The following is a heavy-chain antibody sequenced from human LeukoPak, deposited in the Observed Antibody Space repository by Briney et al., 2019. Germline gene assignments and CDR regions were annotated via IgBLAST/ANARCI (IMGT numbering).Heavy chain of an antibody. CDR1: GYRFTSYW. J-gene: IGHJ3*02. D-gene: IGHD3-16*01. CDR3: ARFAHLSAFDI. V-gene: IGHV5-51*01. CDR2: IYPGDSDN. Sequence: GESLKISCKGSGYRFTSYWIGWVRQMPGKGLEGMGIIYPGDSDNRYSPSFQGQVTISADKSISTAYLQCSSLKASDTAMYYCARFAHLSAFDIWGQGTMVTVSS.